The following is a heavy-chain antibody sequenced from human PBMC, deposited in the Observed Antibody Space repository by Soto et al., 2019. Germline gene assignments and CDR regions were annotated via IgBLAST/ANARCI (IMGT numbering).Heavy chain of an antibody. Sequence: SETLSLTCAVYGGSFSGYYWSWIRQPPGKGLEWIGEINHSGSTNYNPSLKSQVTISVDTSKNQFSLKLSSVTAADTAVYYCALTTVTHHDAFDIWGQGTMVTVSS. CDR2: INHSGST. CDR1: GGSFSGYY. D-gene: IGHD4-17*01. CDR3: ALTTVTHHDAFDI. J-gene: IGHJ3*02. V-gene: IGHV4-34*01.